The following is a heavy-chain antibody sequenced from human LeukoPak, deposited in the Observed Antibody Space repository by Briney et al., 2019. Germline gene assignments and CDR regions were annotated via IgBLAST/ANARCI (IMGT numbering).Heavy chain of an antibody. V-gene: IGHV5-51*01. J-gene: IGHJ6*02. Sequence: GESLKISCKGYGYKFSDYWIGWVRQMPGKGLEWMGIIYPDDADTKYSPSFQGQVTISVDKSLNTAYLQWSSLEASDTAMYFCARHGLEGCRGGRCYTSFYYYGMDVWGQGTTVTVSS. CDR3: ARHGLEGCRGGRCYTSFYYYGMDV. CDR2: IYPDDADT. CDR1: GYKFSDYW. D-gene: IGHD2-15*01.